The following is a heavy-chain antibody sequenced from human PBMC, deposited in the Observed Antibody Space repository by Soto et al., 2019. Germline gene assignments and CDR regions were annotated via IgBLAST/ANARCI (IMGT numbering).Heavy chain of an antibody. Sequence: ASVNVSCKASGYTFTDYDFNWVRQAAGQGLEWMGWMNPNTGNTAYAEKFQGRLTLTRDTSTNTIYMHLSSLTSEDTAVYFCARGFSSYSDHWAQGTLVTVPS. V-gene: IGHV1-8*01. D-gene: IGHD3-10*01. CDR1: GYTFTDYD. J-gene: IGHJ4*02. CDR2: MNPNTGNT. CDR3: ARGFSSYSDH.